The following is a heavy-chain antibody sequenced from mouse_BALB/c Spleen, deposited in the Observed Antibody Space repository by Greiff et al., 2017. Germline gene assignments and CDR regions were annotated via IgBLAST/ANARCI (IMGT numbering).Heavy chain of an antibody. CDR2: ISYDGSN. D-gene: IGHD2-4*01. V-gene: IGHV3-6*02. CDR3: ASPSTMITTAWFAY. CDR1: GYSITSGYY. Sequence: EVKLMESGPGLVKPSQSLSLTCSVTGYSITSGYYWNWVRQFPGNKLEWMGYISYDGSNNYNPSLKNRISITRDTSKNQFFLKLNSVTTEDTATYYCASPSTMITTAWFAYWGQGTLVTVSA. J-gene: IGHJ3*01.